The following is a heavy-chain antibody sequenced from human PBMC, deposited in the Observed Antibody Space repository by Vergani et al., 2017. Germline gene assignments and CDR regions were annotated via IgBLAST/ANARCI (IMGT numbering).Heavy chain of an antibody. V-gene: IGHV3-48*01. D-gene: IGHD3-10*01. CDR2: ISSSSSTI. J-gene: IGHJ6*02. Sequence: EVQLVESGGGLVQPGGSLRLSCAASGFTFSSYSMNWVRQAPGKGLEWVSYISSSSSTIYYADSVKGRFTISRDNAKNSLYLQMNSLRAVDTAVYYCARESTDGSGSYYKAHYYYYGMDVWGQGTTVTVSS. CDR1: GFTFSSYS. CDR3: ARESTDGSGSYYKAHYYYYGMDV.